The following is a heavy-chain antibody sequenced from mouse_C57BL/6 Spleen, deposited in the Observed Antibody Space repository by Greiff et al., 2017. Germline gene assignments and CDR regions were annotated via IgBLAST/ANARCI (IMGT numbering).Heavy chain of an antibody. CDR2: ILPGSGST. Sequence: QVQLQQSGAELMKPGASVKLSCKATGYTFTGYWIEWVKQRPGHGLEWIGEILPGSGSTNYNEKFKGKATFTADTSSNTAYMQLSSLTTEDSAIYYCARKIGDYYGSSYHFDVWGTGTTVTVSS. CDR1: GYTFTGYW. J-gene: IGHJ1*03. V-gene: IGHV1-9*01. D-gene: IGHD1-1*01. CDR3: ARKIGDYYGSSYHFDV.